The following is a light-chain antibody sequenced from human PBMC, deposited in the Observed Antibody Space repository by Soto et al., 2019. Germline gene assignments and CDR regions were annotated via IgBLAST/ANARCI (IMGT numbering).Light chain of an antibody. J-gene: IGKJ2*01. CDR2: AAS. CDR1: HDISTY. CDR3: QQSFNSPT. Sequence: DIQMTQSPSSLSASIGDRVTITCRASHDISTYLNWYQQKPGKAPNLLIYAASSLQSGVPSTFSGSGSGTDSTLTISSLQHEDFATYYCQQSFNSPTFGQGTKLEI. V-gene: IGKV1-39*01.